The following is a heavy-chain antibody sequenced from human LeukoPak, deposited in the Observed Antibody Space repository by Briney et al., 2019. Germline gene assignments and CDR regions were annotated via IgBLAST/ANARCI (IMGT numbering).Heavy chain of an antibody. Sequence: GGSLRLSCAASGFTFTSYWRTWVRQAPGKGLEWVANIKQDGSEKFYVGSVRGRFTISRDNARNSVSLQMNSLRAEDTAVYYCARDIDTNYWGQGTLVTVSS. CDR1: GFTFTSYW. V-gene: IGHV3-7*03. J-gene: IGHJ4*02. D-gene: IGHD1-26*01. CDR3: ARDIDTNY. CDR2: IKQDGSEK.